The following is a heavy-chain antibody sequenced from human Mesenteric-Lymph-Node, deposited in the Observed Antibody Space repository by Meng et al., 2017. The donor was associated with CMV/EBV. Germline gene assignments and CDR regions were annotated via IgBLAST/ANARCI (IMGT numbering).Heavy chain of an antibody. V-gene: IGHV1-8*01. CDR3: AAPYSSSSSAFDI. D-gene: IGHD6-6*01. CDR1: GFIFISYG. Sequence: ASVKVSCKASGFIFISYGISWMRQAPGQGLEWMGWMNPNSGNTDYAQKFQGRVTITRNTSISTAYMELSSLISEDTAVYYCAAPYSSSSSAFDIWGQGTMVTVSS. J-gene: IGHJ3*02. CDR2: MNPNSGNT.